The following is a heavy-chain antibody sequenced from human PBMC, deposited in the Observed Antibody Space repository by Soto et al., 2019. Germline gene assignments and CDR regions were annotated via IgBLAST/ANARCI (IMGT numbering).Heavy chain of an antibody. CDR3: AREASVLIPAAQPSRFDS. V-gene: IGHV1-18*01. CDR1: GYSYMKYG. Sequence: GASVKVSCKGFGYSYMKYGINWVRQAPGQGLEWVGWISPYSGYTHSAQKFHGSLTLTTDTAASTAYMELRILRSADTALYYCAREASVLIPAAQPSRFDSWCEGTLVTVSS. J-gene: IGHJ4*02. CDR2: ISPYSGYT. D-gene: IGHD2-2*01.